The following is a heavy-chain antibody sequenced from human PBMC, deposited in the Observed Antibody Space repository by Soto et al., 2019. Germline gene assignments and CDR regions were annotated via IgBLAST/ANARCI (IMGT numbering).Heavy chain of an antibody. D-gene: IGHD5-12*01. CDR3: AGESGGATATLDYYYFYMDV. V-gene: IGHV1-2*04. CDR2: INPNGGVT. CDR1: GDSFNDYY. J-gene: IGHJ6*03. Sequence: QVQLVQSGAEVRKPGASVTVSCRSSGDSFNDYYIHWVRQAPGQGFEWMGWINPNGGVTKYAQKFQGWGSMARDKSNRTVYMELSRVRSDDTAVYYCAGESGGATATLDYYYFYMDVWGTGTTVTVSS.